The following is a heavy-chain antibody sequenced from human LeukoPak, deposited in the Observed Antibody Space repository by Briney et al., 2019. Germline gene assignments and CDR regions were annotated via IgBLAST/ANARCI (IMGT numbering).Heavy chain of an antibody. CDR3: AVGRLWFGELLSGANWFDP. Sequence: SETLSLTCTVSGGSISSSSYYWGWIRQPPGKGLEWIGSIYYSGSTYYNPSLKSRVTISVDMSKNQFSLKLSSVTAADTAVYYCAVGRLWFGELLSGANWFDPWGQGTLVTVSS. J-gene: IGHJ5*02. V-gene: IGHV4-39*01. CDR1: GGSISSSSYY. D-gene: IGHD3-10*01. CDR2: IYYSGST.